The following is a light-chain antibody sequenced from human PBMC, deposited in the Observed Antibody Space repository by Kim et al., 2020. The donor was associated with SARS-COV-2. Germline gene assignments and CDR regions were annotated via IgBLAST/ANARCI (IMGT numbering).Light chain of an antibody. CDR3: MQGTPWPRT. J-gene: IGKJ4*01. Sequence: DVVMTQSPLSLPVTLGQPASISCRSSQSLVRSDGNTWLSWFQQRPGQSPRRLIYKISNRDSGVPDRFSGSGSGTDFTLKISRVEAGDVGVYYCMQGTPWPRTFGGGTKVDIK. V-gene: IGKV2-30*02. CDR2: KIS. CDR1: QSLVRSDGNTW.